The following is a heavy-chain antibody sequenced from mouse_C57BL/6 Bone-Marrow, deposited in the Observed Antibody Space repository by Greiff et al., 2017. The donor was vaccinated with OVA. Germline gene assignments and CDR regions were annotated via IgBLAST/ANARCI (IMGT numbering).Heavy chain of an antibody. CDR2: INPNNGGT. CDR1: GYTFTDYN. V-gene: IGHV1-18*01. D-gene: IGHD3-2*02. Sequence: VQLKESGPELVKPGASVTIPCKASGYTFTDYNMDWVKQSHGKSLEWIGDINPNNGGTIYNQKFKGKATLTVDKSSSTAYMELRSLTSEDTAVYYCARGLQLRLRKAWFAYWGQGTLVTVSA. J-gene: IGHJ3*01. CDR3: ARGLQLRLRKAWFAY.